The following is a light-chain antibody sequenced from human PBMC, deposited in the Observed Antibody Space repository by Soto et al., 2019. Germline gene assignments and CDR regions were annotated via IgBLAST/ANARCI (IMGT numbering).Light chain of an antibody. CDR3: QQCGSSST. Sequence: VLTLSPGTVSLSPGERATLSCRASQSVAGSYLAWYQQKPGQAPRLLIYGASGRATGIPDRFGGGGSGTDFTLTISRLEPEDFAVYYCQQCGSSSTFGQGTRLEI. CDR2: GAS. CDR1: QSVAGSY. J-gene: IGKJ5*01. V-gene: IGKV3-20*01.